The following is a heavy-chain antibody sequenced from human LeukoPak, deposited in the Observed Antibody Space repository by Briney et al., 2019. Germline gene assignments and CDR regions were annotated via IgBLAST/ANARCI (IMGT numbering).Heavy chain of an antibody. CDR3: ARAVIAAAGINADYYYGMDV. J-gene: IGHJ6*02. Sequence: ASVTVSCKASGYTFTGYYMHWVRQAPGQGLEWMGWINPNSGGTNYAQKFQGRVTMTRDTSISTAYMELSRLRSDDTAVYYCARAVIAAAGINADYYYGMDVWGQGTTVTVSS. V-gene: IGHV1-2*02. CDR2: INPNSGGT. D-gene: IGHD6-13*01. CDR1: GYTFTGYY.